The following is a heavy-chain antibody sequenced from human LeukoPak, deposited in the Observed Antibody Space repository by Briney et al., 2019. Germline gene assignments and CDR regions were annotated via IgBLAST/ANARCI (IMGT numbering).Heavy chain of an antibody. Sequence: PSETLSLTCTVSGGSISSSSYYWGWIRQPPGKGLEWIGSIYYSGSTYYNPSLKSRVTISVGTSKNQFSLKLSSVTAADTAVYYCARRLLWFGEPQGKTWFDPWGQGTLVTVSS. D-gene: IGHD3-10*01. CDR2: IYYSGST. V-gene: IGHV4-39*01. CDR1: GGSISSSSYY. J-gene: IGHJ5*02. CDR3: ARRLLWFGEPQGKTWFDP.